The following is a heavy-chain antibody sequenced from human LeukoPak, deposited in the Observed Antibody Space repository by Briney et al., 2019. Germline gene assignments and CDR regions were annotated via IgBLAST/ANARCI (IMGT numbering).Heavy chain of an antibody. CDR3: ARVRYSNSWYLVDY. Sequence: GGSLRLSCAVSGFTVSSSYMSWVRQAPGKGLEWVSVIYSGGSTYYADSVKGRFTISRDNAKDSLFLQMNSLRDEDTAVYYCARVRYSNSWYLVDYWGQGTLVTVSS. CDR2: IYSGGST. V-gene: IGHV3-53*01. CDR1: GFTVSSSY. D-gene: IGHD6-13*01. J-gene: IGHJ4*02.